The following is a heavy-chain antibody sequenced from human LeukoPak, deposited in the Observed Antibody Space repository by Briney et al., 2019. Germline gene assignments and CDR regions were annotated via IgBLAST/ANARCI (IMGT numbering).Heavy chain of an antibody. J-gene: IGHJ4*02. CDR2: ISSSSSYI. Sequence: GGSLRLSCAASGFTFSSYSMNWVRQAPGKGLEWVSSISSSSSYIYYADSVKGRFTISRDNAKNSLYLQMNSLRAEDTAVYYCTREGCGATSCYTNDYWGQGTLVTVSS. V-gene: IGHV3-21*01. CDR3: TREGCGATSCYTNDY. CDR1: GFTFSSYS. D-gene: IGHD2-2*02.